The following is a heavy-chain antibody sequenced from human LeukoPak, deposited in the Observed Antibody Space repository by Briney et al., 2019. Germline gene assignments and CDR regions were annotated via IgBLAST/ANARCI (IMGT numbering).Heavy chain of an antibody. J-gene: IGHJ4*02. V-gene: IGHV3-23*01. CDR1: GFTFSSYA. Sequence: PGGSLRLSCAASGFTFSSYAMSWVRQAPGKGLEWVSGIRGSGGSTYYADPVKGRFTISGDNSKNTLYLQLNSLRAEDTAVYYCAKDLYSSAWFATFDYWGQGTLVTVSS. CDR3: AKDLYSSAWFATFDY. D-gene: IGHD6-19*01. CDR2: IRGSGGST.